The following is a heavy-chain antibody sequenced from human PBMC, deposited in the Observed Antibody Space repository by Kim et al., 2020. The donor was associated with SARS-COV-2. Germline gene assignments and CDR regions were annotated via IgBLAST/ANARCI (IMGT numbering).Heavy chain of an antibody. CDR2: INTNTGNP. CDR1: GYTFTSYA. CDR3: ARDKGYSSGPLRPYYYYGMDV. J-gene: IGHJ6*02. V-gene: IGHV7-4-1*02. Sequence: ASVKVSCKASGYTFTSYAMNWVRQAPGQGLEWMGWINTNTGNPTYAQGFTGRFVFSLDTSVSTAYLQISSLKAEDTAVYYCARDKGYSSGPLRPYYYYGMDVWGQGTTVTVSS. D-gene: IGHD3-22*01.